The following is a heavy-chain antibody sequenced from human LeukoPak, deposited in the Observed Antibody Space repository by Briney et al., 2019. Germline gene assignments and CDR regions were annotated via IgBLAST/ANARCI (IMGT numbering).Heavy chain of an antibody. V-gene: IGHV3-21*01. D-gene: IGHD3-9*01. CDR1: GFTFNTFN. J-gene: IGHJ4*02. CDR2: ITSRGDYI. Sequence: GGSLRLSCAASGFTFNTFNMNWVRQAPGKGREWVSSITSRGDYIYYADSVKGRFTTSSDNAKNSLSLQLNSLRVEDTAVYYCARGHYDVLAASYKWTPDYWGQGTLVTVSS. CDR3: ARGHYDVLAASYKWTPDY.